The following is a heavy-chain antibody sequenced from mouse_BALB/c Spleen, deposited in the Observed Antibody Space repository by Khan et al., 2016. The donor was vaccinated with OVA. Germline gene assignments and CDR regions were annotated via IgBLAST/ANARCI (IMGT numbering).Heavy chain of an antibody. CDR2: INTNTGEP. D-gene: IGHD2-10*01. CDR3: ARPPYFSYVMVY. CDR1: GYTFTNYG. Sequence: QIQLVQSGPELKKPGETVKISCKASGYTFTNYGLNWVKQASGKGLQWMGWINTNTGEPTYAVDFKGRFAFSLETSASTAYLQINNLKNEDTATYFCARPPYFSYVMVYWGQGTSVTVSS. J-gene: IGHJ4*01. V-gene: IGHV9-3-1*01.